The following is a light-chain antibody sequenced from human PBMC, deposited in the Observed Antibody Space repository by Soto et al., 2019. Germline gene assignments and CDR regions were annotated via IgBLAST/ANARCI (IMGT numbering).Light chain of an antibody. J-gene: IGKJ5*01. CDR2: DAS. Sequence: IQLTQSPSNIAASVCNTVNSTCRASQNIRNWLAWYQQKPGKAPNPLIYDASSLKSGVPARFSGSGSGTEFTLTISSLQPEDFATYYRQQYNTYSTVGQGTRLAIK. CDR1: QNIRNW. CDR3: QQYNTYST. V-gene: IGKV1-5*01.